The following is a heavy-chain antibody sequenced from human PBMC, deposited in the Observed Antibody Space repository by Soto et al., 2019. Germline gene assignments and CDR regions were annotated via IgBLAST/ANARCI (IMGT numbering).Heavy chain of an antibody. D-gene: IGHD3-3*01. CDR2: IYYTGNT. J-gene: IGHJ4*02. CDR1: GGSVSSGSYY. V-gene: IGHV4-31*03. CDR3: ARAPRSAYSHDH. Sequence: QVQLQESGPRLVKPSQTLSLTCPASGGSVSSGSYYWSWIRQHPGRGLESIGYIYYTGNTYYNPSLKSRLAISVDTSKNQFYLKLTSVTAADTAVYYCARAPRSAYSHDHWGQGTLVTVSS.